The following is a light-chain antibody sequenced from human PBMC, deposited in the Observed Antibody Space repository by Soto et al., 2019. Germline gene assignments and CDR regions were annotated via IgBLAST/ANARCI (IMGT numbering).Light chain of an antibody. V-gene: IGKV1-39*01. J-gene: IGKJ5*01. CDR2: AAS. CDR3: QQYSSSPRT. CDR1: QSISSY. Sequence: DIQMTQSPSSLSASVGDRVTMTCRASQSISSYLNWYQQKSGKAPKLLIYAASSLQSGVPSRFSGSGSGTDFTLTISRLEPEDFAVYHCQQYSSSPRTFGQGTRLEI.